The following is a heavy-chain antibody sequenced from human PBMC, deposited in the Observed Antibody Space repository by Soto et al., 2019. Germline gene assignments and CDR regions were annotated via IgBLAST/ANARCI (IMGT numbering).Heavy chain of an antibody. CDR3: ERDMEANYYYYGMDV. J-gene: IGHJ6*02. CDR1: GFTFSSDS. V-gene: IGHV3-21*01. Sequence: PGGSLRLSCAASGFTFSSDSMNWVRQAPGKGLEWVSSISSSSSYIYYADSVKGRFTISRDNAKNSLYLQMNSLRAEDTAVYYCERDMEANYYYYGMDVSGQGTTVTVSS. D-gene: IGHD3-10*01. CDR2: ISSSSSYI.